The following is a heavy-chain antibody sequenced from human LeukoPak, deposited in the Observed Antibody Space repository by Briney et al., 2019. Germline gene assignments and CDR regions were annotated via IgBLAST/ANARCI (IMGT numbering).Heavy chain of an antibody. J-gene: IGHJ4*02. CDR1: GFTFSSYD. CDR2: IGTAGDT. CDR3: AKAYRYCSGGSCYPLVDY. V-gene: IGHV3-13*01. Sequence: GGSLRLSCAASGFTFSSYDMHWVRHATGKGLEWVSAIGTAGDTYYPGSVKGRFTISRDNSKNTLYLQMNSLRAEDTAVYYCAKAYRYCSGGSCYPLVDYWGQGTLVTVSS. D-gene: IGHD2-15*01.